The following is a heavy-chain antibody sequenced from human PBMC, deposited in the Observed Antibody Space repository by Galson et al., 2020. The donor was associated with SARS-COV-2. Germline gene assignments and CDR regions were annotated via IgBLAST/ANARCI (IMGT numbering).Heavy chain of an antibody. CDR2: INHSGST. Sequence: SETLSLTCAVHGGSFSGYYWSWIRQPPGKGLEWIGEINHSGSTNYNPYPKSRVTISVDTSKNQFSLKLSSVTAADAAVYYCARGRYSSSWYGMSRAFDIWGQGTMVTVSS. D-gene: IGHD6-13*01. V-gene: IGHV4-34*01. CDR1: GGSFSGYY. CDR3: ARGRYSSSWYGMSRAFDI. J-gene: IGHJ3*02.